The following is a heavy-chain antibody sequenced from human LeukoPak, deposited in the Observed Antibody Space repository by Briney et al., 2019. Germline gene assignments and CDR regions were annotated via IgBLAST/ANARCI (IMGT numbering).Heavy chain of an antibody. CDR3: AKDFRDTSMFTDGYFDS. CDR2: ISDSGDYT. J-gene: IGHJ4*02. V-gene: IGHV3-23*01. D-gene: IGHD5-18*01. Sequence: GGSLRLSCAGSGFTFSSYAMSWVRQAPGKGLEWVSAISDSGDYTYYADSVKGRFTISRDNSKNTLYLHVNSLRAEGTAVYYCAKDFRDTSMFTDGYFDSWGQGTLVTVSS. CDR1: GFTFSSYA.